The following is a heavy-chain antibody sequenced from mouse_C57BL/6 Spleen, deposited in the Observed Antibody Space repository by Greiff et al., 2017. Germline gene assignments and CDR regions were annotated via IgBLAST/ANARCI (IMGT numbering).Heavy chain of an antibody. CDR3: ARAGVVAPDWYFDV. CDR2: IHPNSGST. D-gene: IGHD1-1*01. J-gene: IGHJ1*03. Sequence: VQLQQPGAELVKPGASVKLSCKASGYTFTSYWMHWVKQRPGQGLEWIGMIHPNSGSTNYNEKFKSKATLTVDKSSSTAYMQLSSLTSEDSAVYYCARAGVVAPDWYFDVWGTGTTVTVSS. V-gene: IGHV1-64*01. CDR1: GYTFTSYW.